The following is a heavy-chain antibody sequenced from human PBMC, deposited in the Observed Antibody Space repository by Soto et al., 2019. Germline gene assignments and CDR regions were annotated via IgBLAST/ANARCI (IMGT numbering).Heavy chain of an antibody. CDR3: AKEQLERRFGFDY. CDR1: GSTFSSYA. J-gene: IGHJ4*02. CDR2: ISDGGGST. V-gene: IGHV3-23*01. D-gene: IGHD1-1*01. Sequence: PGGSLRLSCEASGSTFSSYAMSWVRQAPGKGLEWVSAISDGGGSTYYADSVKGRFTISKDNSKNTLYLQMNSLRAEDTAVYYCAKEQLERRFGFDYWGQGILVTVSS.